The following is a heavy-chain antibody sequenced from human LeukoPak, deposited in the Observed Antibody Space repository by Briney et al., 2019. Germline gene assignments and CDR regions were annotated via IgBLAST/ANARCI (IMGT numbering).Heavy chain of an antibody. CDR3: AINGGGDSGYGNFDY. D-gene: IGHD5-12*01. CDR2: ISWNSDNI. CDR1: GFSSDDYA. J-gene: IGHJ4*02. Sequence: PGRSLRLSCAVSGFSSDDYAMHWVRQVPGKGLEWVSGISWNSDNIGYADSVKGRFTTSRDNAKNSLYLQMNSLRAEDTALYYCAINGGGDSGYGNFDYWGQGNLVTVSS. V-gene: IGHV3-9*02.